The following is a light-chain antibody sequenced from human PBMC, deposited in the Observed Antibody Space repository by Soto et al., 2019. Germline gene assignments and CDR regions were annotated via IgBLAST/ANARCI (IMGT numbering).Light chain of an antibody. CDR2: AAS. V-gene: IGKV1-39*01. J-gene: IGKJ4*01. CDR3: HQSYSTLLT. CDR1: QSISSY. Sequence: DIQMTQSPSSLSASVGDRVTITCRASQSISSYLNWYQQKPVKAPKLLIYAASSLQSGVPARCSGSGSGTDFTLTISSLQPEDCATYYCHQSYSTLLTFGGGTKVELK.